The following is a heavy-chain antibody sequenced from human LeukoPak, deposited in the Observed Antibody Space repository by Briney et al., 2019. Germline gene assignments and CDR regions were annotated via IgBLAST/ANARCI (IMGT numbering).Heavy chain of an antibody. D-gene: IGHD1-14*01. CDR1: GFIFSNYD. CDR2: ISGSGGST. Sequence: QPGGSLRLSCAASGFIFSNYDMSWVRQAPGKGLEWVSGISGSGGSTYYADSVKGRFTISRDNSKNTLYLQMNSLKTEDTAVYYCTTSQGDAFDIWGQGTMVTVSS. J-gene: IGHJ3*02. V-gene: IGHV3-23*01. CDR3: TTSQGDAFDI.